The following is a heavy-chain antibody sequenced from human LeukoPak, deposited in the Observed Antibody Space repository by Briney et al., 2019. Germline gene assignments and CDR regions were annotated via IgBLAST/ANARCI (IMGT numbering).Heavy chain of an antibody. CDR1: GFTFSNYA. J-gene: IGHJ5*02. D-gene: IGHD3-10*01. CDR2: ISDNGGNT. Sequence: GGSLRPPFAAPGFTFSNYAMSWVRQAPGKGLGWGSSISDNGGNTYYGALGKGRFPIPKDNSKNTLYLHMTSLKAEDTALYYCAKDFRAKYGSGAYGWFDPWGKGTLVTVSS. CDR3: AKDFRAKYGSGAYGWFDP. V-gene: IGHV3-23*01.